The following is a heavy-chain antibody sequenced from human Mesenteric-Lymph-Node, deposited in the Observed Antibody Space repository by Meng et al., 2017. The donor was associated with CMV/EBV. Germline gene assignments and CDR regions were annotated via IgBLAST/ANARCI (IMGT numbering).Heavy chain of an antibody. J-gene: IGHJ4*02. Sequence: SETLSLTCNVSGGSITSSSYYWGWIRQPPGKGLEWIGNIYYDGSTYYNPSLKSRLVISVDTSRNQFSLKLSSVTAADTAVYYCARAPFNYSDSSGDPPDYWGQGTLVTVSS. V-gene: IGHV4-39*07. CDR1: GGSITSSSYY. CDR2: IYYDGST. D-gene: IGHD3-22*01. CDR3: ARAPFNYSDSSGDPPDY.